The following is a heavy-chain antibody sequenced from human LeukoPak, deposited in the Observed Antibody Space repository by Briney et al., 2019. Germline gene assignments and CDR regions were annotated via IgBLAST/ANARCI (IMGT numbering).Heavy chain of an antibody. J-gene: IGHJ4*02. Sequence: PSQTLSLTCTVSGGSISSDGYYWSWIRQHPGKGLEWIGYIYYSGSTYHNPSLKSRVTISVDTSKNQFSLKLSSVTAADTAVYYCARKGGSSWYWYFDYWGQGTLVTVSS. CDR3: ARKGGSSWYWYFDY. V-gene: IGHV4-31*03. CDR2: IYYSGST. CDR1: GGSISSDGYY. D-gene: IGHD6-13*01.